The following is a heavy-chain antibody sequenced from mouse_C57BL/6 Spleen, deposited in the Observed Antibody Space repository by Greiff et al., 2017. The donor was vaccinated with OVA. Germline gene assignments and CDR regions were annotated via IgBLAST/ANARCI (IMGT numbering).Heavy chain of an antibody. D-gene: IGHD4-1*01. Sequence: EVQLQESGPELVKPGASVKISCKASGYSFTDYNMNWVKQSNGKSLEWIGVINPNYGTTSYNQKFKGKATLTVDQSSSTAYMQLNSLTSEDRAMYYCARHGTGTRYCDYWGQGTTRTVSS. CDR3: ARHGTGTRYCDY. CDR1: GYSFTDYN. J-gene: IGHJ2*01. V-gene: IGHV1-39*01. CDR2: INPNYGTT.